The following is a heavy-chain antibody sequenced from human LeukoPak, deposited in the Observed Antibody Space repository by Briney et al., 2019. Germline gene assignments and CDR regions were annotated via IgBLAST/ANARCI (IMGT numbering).Heavy chain of an antibody. D-gene: IGHD3-3*01. CDR2: ITKDVSEK. V-gene: IGHV3-7*01. Sequence: SLRPSCAPSGFTPSSYSISCVRQAPGEGQGWVANITKDVSEKYNVDSGKGRFTISRDKAKNTLYLQMDSLRVEDTAAYYCARQRFCDYWVQGSLVTVSS. CDR1: GFTPSSYS. J-gene: IGHJ4*02. CDR3: ARQRFCDY.